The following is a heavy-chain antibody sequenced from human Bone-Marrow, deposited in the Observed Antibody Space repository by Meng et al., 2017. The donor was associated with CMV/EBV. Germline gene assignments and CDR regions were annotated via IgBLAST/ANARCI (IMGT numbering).Heavy chain of an antibody. V-gene: IGHV1-2*02. CDR1: GGTFSSYA. J-gene: IGHJ4*02. D-gene: IGHD3-3*01. CDR3: ARGQFLEFDY. CDR2: INPNSGGT. Sequence: ASVKVSCKASGGTFSSYAISWVRQAPGQGLEWMGWINPNSGGTNYAQKFQGRVTMTRDTSISTAYMELSRLRSDDTAVYYCARGQFLEFDYWGQGTLVTVSS.